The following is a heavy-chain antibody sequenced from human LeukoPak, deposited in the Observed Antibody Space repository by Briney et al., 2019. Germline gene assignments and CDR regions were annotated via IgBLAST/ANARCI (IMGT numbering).Heavy chain of an antibody. V-gene: IGHV1-69*13. CDR3: ARAIYSYGSWFDP. J-gene: IGHJ5*02. CDR1: GGTSSSYA. CDR2: IIPIFGTA. Sequence: SVKVSCKASGGTSSSYAISWVRQAPGQGLEWMGGIIPIFGTANYAQKFQGRVTITADESTSTAYMELSSLRSEDTAVYYCARAIYSYGSWFDPWGQGTLVTVSS. D-gene: IGHD5-18*01.